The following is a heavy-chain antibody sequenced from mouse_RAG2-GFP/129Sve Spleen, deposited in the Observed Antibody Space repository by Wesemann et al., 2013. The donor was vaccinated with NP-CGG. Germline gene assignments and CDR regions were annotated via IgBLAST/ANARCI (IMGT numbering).Heavy chain of an antibody. V-gene: IGHV7-1*02. CDR3: ARDYYGYYYAMDY. CDR1: GFTFSDFY. CDR2: SRNKANDYTT. Sequence: EVKLVESGGGLVQPGGSLRLSCATSGFTFSDFYMEWVRQPPGKRLEWIAASRNKANDYTTEYSASVKGRFIVSRDTSQSILYLQMNALRAEDTAIYYCARDYYGYYYAMDYWGGSRGTSVTVSS. D-gene: IGHD1-2*01. J-gene: IGHJ4*01.